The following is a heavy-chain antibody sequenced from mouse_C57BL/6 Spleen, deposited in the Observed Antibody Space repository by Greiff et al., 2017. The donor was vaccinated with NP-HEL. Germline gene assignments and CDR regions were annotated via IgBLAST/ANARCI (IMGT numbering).Heavy chain of an antibody. Sequence: VQLQQSGPVLVKPGASVKMSCKASGYTFTDYYMNWVKQSHGKSLEWIGVINPYNGGTSYNQKFKGKATLTVDKSSSTAYMELNSLTSDDSAVYYCARRGYYGSDYWGQGTTLTVSS. V-gene: IGHV1-19*01. CDR2: INPYNGGT. J-gene: IGHJ2*01. D-gene: IGHD1-1*01. CDR1: GYTFTDYY. CDR3: ARRGYYGSDY.